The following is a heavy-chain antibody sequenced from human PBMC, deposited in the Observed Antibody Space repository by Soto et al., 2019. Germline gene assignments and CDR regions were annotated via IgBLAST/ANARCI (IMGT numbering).Heavy chain of an antibody. CDR1: GFTFSNAW. CDR3: TTDTRGVIITLKRKTDAFDI. V-gene: IGHV3-15*01. CDR2: IKRKTDGGTT. D-gene: IGHD3-10*01. J-gene: IGHJ3*02. Sequence: GGSLRLSCAASGFTFSNAWMSWVRQAPGKGLEWVGRIKRKTDGGTTDYAAPVKGRFTISRDDSKNTLYLQMNSLKTEDTAVYYCTTDTRGVIITLKRKTDAFDIWGQGTMVTVSS.